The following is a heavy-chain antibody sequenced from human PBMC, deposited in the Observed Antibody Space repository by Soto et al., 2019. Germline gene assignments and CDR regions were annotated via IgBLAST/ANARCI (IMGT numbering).Heavy chain of an antibody. D-gene: IGHD5-18*01. CDR3: TRGVTR. Sequence: SETLSLTCTVSGGSISSAAYYWSWIRQHPGKGLEWIGYISYSGVTYYNPSLRSRVTISVDTAKSQFSLNLNSVTAADTAVYYCTRGVTRWGQGTLVTVSS. CDR1: GGSISSAAYY. J-gene: IGHJ4*02. CDR2: ISYSGVT. V-gene: IGHV4-31*03.